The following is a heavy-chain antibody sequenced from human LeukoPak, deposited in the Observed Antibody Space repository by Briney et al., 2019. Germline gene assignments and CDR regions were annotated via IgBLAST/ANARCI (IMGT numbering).Heavy chain of an antibody. Sequence: GGSLRLSCAASGFTFSDYYMSWIRQAPGKGLEWVAVISYDGSNKYYADSVKGRFTISRDNSKNTLYLQMNSLRAEDTAVYYCAKDRRAYSSGWQFDYWGQGTLVTVSS. V-gene: IGHV3-30*18. D-gene: IGHD6-19*01. CDR3: AKDRRAYSSGWQFDY. CDR1: GFTFSDYY. CDR2: ISYDGSNK. J-gene: IGHJ4*02.